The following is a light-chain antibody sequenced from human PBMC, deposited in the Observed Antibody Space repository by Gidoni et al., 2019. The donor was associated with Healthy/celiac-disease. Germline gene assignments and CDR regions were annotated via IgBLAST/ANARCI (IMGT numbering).Light chain of an antibody. CDR2: AAS. Sequence: IQITQSPSSLSASVGDRVTITCRASQSISSYLNWYQQKPVKAPKLLIYAASSVQSGVTSRFSGSGAGTDFTLTISRMQPEDFATDYGQQSYSTPPTFGQGTRLEIK. CDR3: QQSYSTPPT. J-gene: IGKJ5*01. V-gene: IGKV1-39*01. CDR1: QSISSY.